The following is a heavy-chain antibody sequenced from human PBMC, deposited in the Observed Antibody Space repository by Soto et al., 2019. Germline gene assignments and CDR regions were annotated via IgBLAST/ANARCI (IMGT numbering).Heavy chain of an antibody. CDR3: ARAAVGNRSSWYPNWFDP. J-gene: IGHJ5*02. D-gene: IGHD6-13*01. V-gene: IGHV3-21*01. CDR2: ISSSSSYI. Sequence: EVQLVESGGGLVKPGGSLRLSCAASGFTFSSYSMNWVRQAPGKGLEWVSSISSSSSYIYYADSVKGRFTISRDNAKNSLYLQMNSLRAEDTAVYYCARAAVGNRSSWYPNWFDPWGQGTLVTVSS. CDR1: GFTFSSYS.